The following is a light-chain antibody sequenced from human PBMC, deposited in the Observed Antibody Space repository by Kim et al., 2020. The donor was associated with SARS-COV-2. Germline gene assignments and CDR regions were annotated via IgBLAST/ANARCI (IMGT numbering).Light chain of an antibody. V-gene: IGLV1-44*01. Sequence: GQRVTTSCSGGSSNIGGNTVNWYRQLPGTAPKLLIHSNSQRHSGVPGRFSGSKSDTSASLAISGLQSEDEAAYYCASWDDRLNAYVFGSGTQLTVL. CDR2: SNS. J-gene: IGLJ1*01. CDR1: SSNIGGNT. CDR3: ASWDDRLNAYV.